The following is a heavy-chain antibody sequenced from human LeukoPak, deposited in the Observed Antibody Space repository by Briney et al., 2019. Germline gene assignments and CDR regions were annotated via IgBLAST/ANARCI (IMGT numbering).Heavy chain of an antibody. CDR1: GFTFCSYG. Sequence: PGRSLRLSCAASGFTFCSYGMHWVRQGPGKGLERVAVIWVDGSNKYYADSVKGRFTISRDNSKNTLYLQMNTLRAQDTGVYYCAKAQGHDGSGYDSGGWVDDWGQGTMVTVSS. CDR3: AKAQGHDGSGYDSGGWVDD. J-gene: IGHJ4*02. D-gene: IGHD5-12*01. V-gene: IGHV3-33*06. CDR2: IWVDGSNK.